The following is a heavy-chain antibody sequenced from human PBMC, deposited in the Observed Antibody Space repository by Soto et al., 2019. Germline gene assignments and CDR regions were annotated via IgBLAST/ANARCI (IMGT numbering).Heavy chain of an antibody. J-gene: IGHJ2*01. V-gene: IGHV1-69*12. D-gene: IGHD6-25*01. CDR2: IIPIFGTA. CDR3: ARVHNLAATLVTPAWYFAL. Sequence: QVQLVQSGAEVKKPGSSVKVSCKASGGTFSSYAISWVRQAPGQGLEWMGGIIPIFGTANYAQKFQGRVTITADESTSTAYMELSSRRSEDTAVYYCARVHNLAATLVTPAWYFALWGRGTLVTVSS. CDR1: GGTFSSYA.